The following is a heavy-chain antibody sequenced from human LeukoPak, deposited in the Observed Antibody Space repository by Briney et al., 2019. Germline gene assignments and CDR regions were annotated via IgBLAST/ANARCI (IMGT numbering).Heavy chain of an antibody. D-gene: IGHD3-22*01. CDR3: ARHIGTYDSSGYGHDY. J-gene: IGHJ4*02. CDR1: GFTFSSYG. Sequence: GGSLRLSCAASGFTFSSYGMHWVRQAPGKGLEWVAVIWYDGSNKYYADSVKGRFTISRDNSKNTLYLQMNSLRAEDTAVYYCARHIGTYDSSGYGHDYWGQGTLVTVSS. CDR2: IWYDGSNK. V-gene: IGHV3-33*01.